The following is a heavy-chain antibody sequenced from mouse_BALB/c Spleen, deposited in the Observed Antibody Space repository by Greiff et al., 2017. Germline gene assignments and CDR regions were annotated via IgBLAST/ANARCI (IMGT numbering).Heavy chain of an antibody. CDR2: IWGGGST. CDR3: AKHPYGSSYAFDY. J-gene: IGHJ2*01. V-gene: IGHV2-6-5*01. Sequence: VQLQQSGPGLVAPSQSLSITCTVSGFSLTDYGVSWIRQPPGKGLEWLGVIWGGGSTYYNSALKSRLSISKDNSKSQVFLKMNSLQTDDTAMYYCAKHPYGSSYAFDYWGQGTTLTVSS. CDR1: GFSLTDYG. D-gene: IGHD1-1*01.